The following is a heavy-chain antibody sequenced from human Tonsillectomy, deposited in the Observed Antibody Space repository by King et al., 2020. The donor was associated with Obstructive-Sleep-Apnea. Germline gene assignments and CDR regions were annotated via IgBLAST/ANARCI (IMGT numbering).Heavy chain of an antibody. D-gene: IGHD7-27*01. J-gene: IGHJ3*02. V-gene: IGHV1-18*01. CDR3: ALSPLYGDGDAFDI. CDR1: GYTFTSYG. CDR2: ISAYNGNT. Sequence: VQLVHSGAEVKKPWASVKVSCKASGYTFTSYGISLVRQAPGQGLEWRGWISAYNGNTNYAQKLQGRVTMTTDTSTSTAYMELRGLRSDDTAVYYCALSPLYGDGDAFDIWGQGTMVTVSS.